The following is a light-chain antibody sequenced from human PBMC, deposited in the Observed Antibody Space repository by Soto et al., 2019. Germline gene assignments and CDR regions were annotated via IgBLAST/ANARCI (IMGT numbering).Light chain of an antibody. J-gene: IGLJ2*01. CDR2: GNS. CDR1: SSNSGAGYD. CDR3: QSYDSSLSGSGVV. V-gene: IGLV1-40*01. Sequence: QSVLTQPPSVSGAPGQRVTISCTGSSSNSGAGYDVHWYQQLPGTAPKLLIYGNSNRPSGVPDRFSGSKSGTSASLAITGLQAEDEADYYCQSYDSSLSGSGVVFGGGTKLTVL.